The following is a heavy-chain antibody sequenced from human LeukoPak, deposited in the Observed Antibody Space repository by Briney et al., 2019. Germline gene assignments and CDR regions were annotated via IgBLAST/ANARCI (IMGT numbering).Heavy chain of an antibody. CDR2: MNPNSGNT. CDR1: GYTFTSYD. CDR3: ARGSVESSPMETTYYYYGMDV. D-gene: IGHD1-7*01. J-gene: IGHJ6*02. Sequence: GASVKVSCKASGYTFTSYDINWVRQATGQGLEWMGWMNPNSGNTGYAQKFQDRVTMTWNTSISTAYMELRSLRSEDTAADYCARGSVESSPMETTYYYYGMDVWGQGTTVTVSS. V-gene: IGHV1-8*01.